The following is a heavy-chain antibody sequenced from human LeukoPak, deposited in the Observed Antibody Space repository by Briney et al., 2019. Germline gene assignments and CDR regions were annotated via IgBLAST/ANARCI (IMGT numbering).Heavy chain of an antibody. V-gene: IGHV3-23*01. D-gene: IGHD3-10*01. J-gene: IGHJ4*02. CDR1: GFTFSSYV. CDR2: ISGSGGNT. CDR3: AREFADETLVLDPYFDY. Sequence: PGGSLRLSCAASGFTFSSYVMSWVRQAPGKGLEWVSGISGSGGNTYYADSVMGRFTIFRDNAKNSLYLQVNSLRVEDTAVYYCAREFADETLVLDPYFDYWGQGTLVTVSS.